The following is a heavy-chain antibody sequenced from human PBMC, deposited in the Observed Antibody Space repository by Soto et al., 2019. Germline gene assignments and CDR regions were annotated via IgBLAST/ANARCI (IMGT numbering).Heavy chain of an antibody. Sequence: QLQLQESGPGLVKPSETLSLTCTVSGGSISSSSYYWGWIRQPPGKGLEWIGSIYYSGSTYYNPSLKSRVTISVDTSKNQFSLKLSSVTAADTAVYYCAIELSRYYFDYWGQGTLVTVSS. D-gene: IGHD1-26*01. V-gene: IGHV4-39*01. CDR1: GGSISSSSYY. J-gene: IGHJ4*02. CDR3: AIELSRYYFDY. CDR2: IYYSGST.